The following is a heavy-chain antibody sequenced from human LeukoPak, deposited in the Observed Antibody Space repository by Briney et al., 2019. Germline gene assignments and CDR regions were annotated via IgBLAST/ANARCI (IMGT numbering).Heavy chain of an antibody. CDR3: ARDLSRYSGSYSEPYDI. D-gene: IGHD1-26*01. V-gene: IGHV1-69*05. CDR2: IIPIFGTA. CDR1: GGTFSSYA. J-gene: IGHJ3*02. Sequence: GASVKVSCTASGGTFSSYAISWVRQAPGQGLEWMGGIIPIFGTANYAQKFQGRVTITTDESTSTACMELSSLRSEDTAVYYCARDLSRYSGSYSEPYDIWGQGTMVTVSS.